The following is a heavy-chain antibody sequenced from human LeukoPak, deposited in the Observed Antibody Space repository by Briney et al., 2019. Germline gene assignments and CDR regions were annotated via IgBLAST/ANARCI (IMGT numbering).Heavy chain of an antibody. Sequence: GGSLRLSCAASGFTFSSYGMHWVRQAPGKGLEWVAVISYDGSNKYYADSVKGRFTISRDNSKNTLYLQMNSLRAEDTAVYYCARGGVYSYGIYYYYGMDVWGQGTTVTVSS. J-gene: IGHJ6*02. V-gene: IGHV3-30*03. D-gene: IGHD5-18*01. CDR1: GFTFSSYG. CDR3: ARGGVYSYGIYYYYGMDV. CDR2: ISYDGSNK.